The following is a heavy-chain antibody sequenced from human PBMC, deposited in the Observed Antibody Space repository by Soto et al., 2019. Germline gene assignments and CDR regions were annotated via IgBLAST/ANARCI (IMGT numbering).Heavy chain of an antibody. J-gene: IGHJ5*02. Sequence: SLTCAVSVYSISIGYYWGWIRQPPGKGLEWIGSIYHSGSTYYNPSLKSRVTISVDTSKNQFSLKLSSVTAADTAVYYCARTYIVVPPRGGPGWFDPWGQGTLVTVSS. CDR2: IYHSGST. CDR3: ARTYIVVPPRGGPGWFDP. V-gene: IGHV4-38-2*01. CDR1: VYSISIGYY. D-gene: IGHD2-2*01.